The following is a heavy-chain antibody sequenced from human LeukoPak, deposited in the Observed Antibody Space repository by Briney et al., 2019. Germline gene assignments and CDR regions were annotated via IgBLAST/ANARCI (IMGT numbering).Heavy chain of an antibody. J-gene: IGHJ3*02. CDR2: IWYDGSIK. V-gene: IGHV3-33*01. Sequence: SGGSLRLSCAASGFTFSTHGMHWVRQAPGKGLEWVAVIWYDGSIKYYADSVKGRFTISRDNSKNTLYLQMNSLRAEDTAVYYCARAVGPFDIWGQGTIVIVSS. CDR3: ARAVGPFDI. CDR1: GFTFSTHG.